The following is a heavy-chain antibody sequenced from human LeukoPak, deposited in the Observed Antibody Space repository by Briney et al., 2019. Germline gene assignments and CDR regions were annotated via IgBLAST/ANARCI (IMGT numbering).Heavy chain of an antibody. Sequence: PEGSLRLSCAASGFTFSSYDMHWVRQATGKGLEWVSAIGTAGDTYYADSVKGRFTISRDNSKNTLYLQMNSLRAEDTAVYYCAKIPWDVGYCSSTSCIPGAFDIWGQGTMVTVSS. CDR3: AKIPWDVGYCSSTSCIPGAFDI. V-gene: IGHV3-13*01. J-gene: IGHJ3*02. CDR2: IGTAGDT. D-gene: IGHD2-2*01. CDR1: GFTFSSYD.